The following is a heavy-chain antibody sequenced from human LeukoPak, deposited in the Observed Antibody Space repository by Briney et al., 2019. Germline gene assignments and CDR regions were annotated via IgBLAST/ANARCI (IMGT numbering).Heavy chain of an antibody. V-gene: IGHV1-2*02. D-gene: IGHD3-3*01. CDR2: INPNSGGT. CDR1: GYTFTGYY. Sequence: GASVKVSCKASGYTFTGYYMHWVRQAPGQGVEWMGWINPNSGGTNYAQKFQGRVTMTRDTSISTAYMELSRLRSDDTAVYYCSIFGVVIANFDYWGQGTLVTVSS. CDR3: SIFGVVIANFDY. J-gene: IGHJ4*02.